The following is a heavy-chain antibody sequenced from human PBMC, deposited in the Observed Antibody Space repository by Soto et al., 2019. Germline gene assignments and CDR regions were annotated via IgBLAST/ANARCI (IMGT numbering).Heavy chain of an antibody. CDR2: ISSSDSIV. J-gene: IGHJ5*02. V-gene: IGHV3-11*01. CDR3: ARVGCSASCFSDWFDP. D-gene: IGHD2-2*01. CDR1: GFTFSDYY. Sequence: GGSLRLSCAASGFTFSDYYMSWIRQAPGKGLEWVSYISSSDSIVSYADSVKGRFTISRDNAKNSLYLQMSSLRAEDTAVYYCARVGCSASCFSDWFDPWGQGTLVTVSS.